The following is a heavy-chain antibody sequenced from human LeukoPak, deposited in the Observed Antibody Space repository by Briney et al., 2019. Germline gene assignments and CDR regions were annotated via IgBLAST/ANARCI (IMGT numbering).Heavy chain of an antibody. V-gene: IGHV4-34*01. CDR2: INHSGST. D-gene: IGHD6-19*01. Sequence: SETLSLTCAVYGGSFSGYYWSWIRQPPGKGLEWIGEINHSGSTNYNPSLKSRVTISVDTSKNQFSLKLSSVTAADTAVYYCARGIAVAGRSWFGPWGQGTLVTVSS. CDR3: ARGIAVAGRSWFGP. J-gene: IGHJ5*02. CDR1: GGSFSGYY.